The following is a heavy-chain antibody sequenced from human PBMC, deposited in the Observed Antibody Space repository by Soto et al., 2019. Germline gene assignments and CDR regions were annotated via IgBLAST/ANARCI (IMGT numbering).Heavy chain of an antibody. CDR2: IWSDGSNK. J-gene: IGHJ6*02. CDR1: GFTFNNYG. D-gene: IGHD2-15*01. Sequence: GGSLRLSCAASGFTFNNYGMHWVRQAPDKGLEWVAVIWSDGSNKYYADSLKGRFTVSRDNFKNTLYLQMNSLRAEDTAVYYCAREACSGGGGSCYSPYYYYYGMDVWGQGTTVTVSS. V-gene: IGHV3-33*01. CDR3: AREACSGGGGSCYSPYYYYYGMDV.